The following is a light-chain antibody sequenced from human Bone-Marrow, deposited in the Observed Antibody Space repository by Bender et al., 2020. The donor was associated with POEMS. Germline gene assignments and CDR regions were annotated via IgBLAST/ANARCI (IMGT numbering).Light chain of an antibody. Sequence: QSALTQPPSASGSPGQSVTISCTGTSSDVGGYNYVSWYQHHPGKAPKLMIYEVSKRPSGVPDRFSGSSSGTVATLTLSGAQVEDEADYYCYSTDISADRELFGGGTKLTVL. V-gene: IGLV2-8*01. CDR3: YSTDISADREL. CDR1: SSDVGGYNY. CDR2: EVS. J-gene: IGLJ2*01.